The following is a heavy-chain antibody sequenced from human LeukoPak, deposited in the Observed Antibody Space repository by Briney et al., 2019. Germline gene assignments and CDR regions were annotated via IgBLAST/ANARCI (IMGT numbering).Heavy chain of an antibody. V-gene: IGHV1-2*02. J-gene: IGHJ4*02. Sequence: ASVKVSCKTSKYTFTGYYIHWVRQAPGQGLEWMGWINPNSGDTNYAQKFQGRVTMTRDTYISTAYMDLNRMTSGDTAVYFCARGRGSQSFDYWGQGTLVTVSS. CDR2: INPNSGDT. CDR1: KYTFTGYY. D-gene: IGHD1-26*01. CDR3: ARGRGSQSFDY.